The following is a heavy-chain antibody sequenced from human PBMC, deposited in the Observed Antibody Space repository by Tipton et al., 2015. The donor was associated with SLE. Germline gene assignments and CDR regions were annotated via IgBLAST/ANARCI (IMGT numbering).Heavy chain of an antibody. V-gene: IGHV4-59*08. CDR2: IYYSGST. CDR1: GGSISSYY. D-gene: IGHD2/OR15-2a*01. CDR3: ARQLLFLRYFDY. J-gene: IGHJ4*02. Sequence: TLSLTCTVSGGSISSYYWSWIRQPPGKGLEWIGYIYYSGSTIYNPSLKSRVTMSVDTSKNQFSLNLSSVTAADTAVYYCARQLLFLRYFDYWGQGTLVTVSS.